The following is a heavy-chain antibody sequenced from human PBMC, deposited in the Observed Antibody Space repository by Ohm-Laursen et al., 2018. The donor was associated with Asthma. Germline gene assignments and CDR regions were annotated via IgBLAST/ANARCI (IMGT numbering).Heavy chain of an antibody. CDR3: ARVYAGIAAAGTVDI. CDR2: IYYSGST. CDR1: GGSISSGGYY. D-gene: IGHD6-13*01. Sequence: SQTLSLTCTVSGGSISSGGYYWSWIRQPPGKGLEWIGYIYYSGSTYYNPSLKSRVTISVDTSKNQFSLKLSSVTAADTAVYYCARVYAGIAAAGTVDIWGQGTMVTVSS. J-gene: IGHJ3*02. V-gene: IGHV4-30-4*08.